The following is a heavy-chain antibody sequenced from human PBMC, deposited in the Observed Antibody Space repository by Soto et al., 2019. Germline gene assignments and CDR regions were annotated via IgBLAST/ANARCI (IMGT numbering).Heavy chain of an antibody. CDR1: GDSVSSNSVA. J-gene: IGHJ4*02. CDR2: TYYKSKWYN. V-gene: IGHV6-1*01. D-gene: IGHD1-26*01. Sequence: SQTLSLTCAISGDSVSSNSVAWNWIRQSPSRGLEWLGRTYYKSKWYNDYAVSVKSRITINPDTSKNQFSLKLNSVTPEDTAVYYCARDTPAKGSYFDYWGQGTLVTVSS. CDR3: ARDTPAKGSYFDY.